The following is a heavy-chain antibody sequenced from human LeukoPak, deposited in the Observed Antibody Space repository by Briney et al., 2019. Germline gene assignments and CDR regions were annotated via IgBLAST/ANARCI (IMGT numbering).Heavy chain of an antibody. V-gene: IGHV3-30*18. CDR2: ISYDGSNK. CDR3: AKDRSSSWTLDY. CDR1: GFTSSSYG. D-gene: IGHD6-13*01. J-gene: IGHJ4*02. Sequence: QSGGSLRLSCAASGFTSSSYGMHWVRQAPGKGLEWVAVISYDGSNKYYADSVKGRFTISRDNSKNTLYLQMNSLRAEDTAVYYCAKDRSSSWTLDYWGQGTLVTVSS.